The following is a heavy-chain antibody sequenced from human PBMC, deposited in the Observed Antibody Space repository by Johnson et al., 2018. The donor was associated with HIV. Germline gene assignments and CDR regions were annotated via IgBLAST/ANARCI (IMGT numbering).Heavy chain of an antibody. J-gene: IGHJ3*02. CDR2: LSPGDTP. CDR3: ARNGRITGTKDAFDI. CDR1: RFTFSSNY. Sequence: SCAASRFTFSSNYMSWVRQAPGKGLEWVSLLSPGDTPIYADSVKGRFTISRDNSKNTRYLQMNSLRAADTAVYYCARNGRITGTKDAFDIWGQGTMVTVSS. D-gene: IGHD1-7*01. V-gene: IGHV3-66*02.